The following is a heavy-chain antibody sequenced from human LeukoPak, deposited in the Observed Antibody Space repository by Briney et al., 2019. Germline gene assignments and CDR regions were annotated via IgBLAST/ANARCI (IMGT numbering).Heavy chain of an antibody. J-gene: IGHJ4*02. CDR3: ARDFSSYYHRTSNYGDAYFDY. CDR2: IYHSGST. V-gene: IGHV4-4*02. CDR1: GGSISSSNW. D-gene: IGHD3-10*01. Sequence: PSETLSLTCAVSGGSISSSNWWSWVRQPPGKGLEWIGEIYHSGSTNYNPSLNSRVTISVDKSKNQFSLKLNSVTAADTAVYYCARDFSSYYHRTSNYGDAYFDYWGQGTLVTVSS.